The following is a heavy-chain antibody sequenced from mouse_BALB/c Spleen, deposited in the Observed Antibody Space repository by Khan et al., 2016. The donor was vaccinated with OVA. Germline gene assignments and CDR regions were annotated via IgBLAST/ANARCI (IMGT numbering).Heavy chain of an antibody. V-gene: IGHV9-3-1*01. D-gene: IGHD2-10*01. J-gene: IGHJ4*01. Sequence: QIQLVQSGPELKKPGETVKISCKASGHTFTNYGMNWVKQPPGKGLKWMGWINTYTGEPTYADDFNGRFAFSLETSASTAYLQINNLKKEDTATYCCARPTYYYDAMDNWGQGTSVTVSA. CDR3: ARPTYYYDAMDN. CDR2: INTYTGEP. CDR1: GHTFTNYG.